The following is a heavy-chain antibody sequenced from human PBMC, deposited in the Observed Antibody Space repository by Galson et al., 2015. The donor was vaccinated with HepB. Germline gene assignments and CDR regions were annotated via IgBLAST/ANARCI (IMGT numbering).Heavy chain of an antibody. CDR1: GFTFSSYW. Sequence: SLRLSCAASGFTFSSYWMSWVRQAPGKGLEWVANIKQDGSEKYYVDSVKGRFTISRDNAKNSLYLQMNSLRAEDTAVYYCAREEEVGSSWYDYWGQGTLVTVSS. J-gene: IGHJ4*02. V-gene: IGHV3-7*03. CDR2: IKQDGSEK. CDR3: AREEEVGSSWYDY. D-gene: IGHD6-13*01.